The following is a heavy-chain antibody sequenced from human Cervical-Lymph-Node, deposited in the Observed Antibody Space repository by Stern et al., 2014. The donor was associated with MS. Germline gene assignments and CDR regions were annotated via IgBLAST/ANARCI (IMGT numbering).Heavy chain of an antibody. Sequence: QVQLVESGPGLVKPSETLSLTCSVSGGSISSYYWNWIRQPPGKGLEWIANVHYSGTTNYNPSLKRRVTLLLDTPIKKISLKLTSVTAADTAVYYCAGSGTYYPDYWGQGILVTVSS. J-gene: IGHJ4*02. V-gene: IGHV4-59*08. CDR2: VHYSGTT. D-gene: IGHD3-3*01. CDR3: AGSGTYYPDY. CDR1: GGSISSYY.